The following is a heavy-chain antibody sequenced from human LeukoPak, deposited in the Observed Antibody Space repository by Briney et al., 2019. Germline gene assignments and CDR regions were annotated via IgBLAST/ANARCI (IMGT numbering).Heavy chain of an antibody. CDR2: ISWNSGSV. CDR3: ARDGGYSGYQYFFDY. J-gene: IGHJ4*02. Sequence: GGSLRLSCAASGFTFDDYAIHWVRHAPGKGLEWVSGISWNSGSVGYADSVKGRFTISRDSAKNSLYLQMNSLRPEDAALFYCARDGGYSGYQYFFDYWGQGTLVTVSS. D-gene: IGHD5-12*01. CDR1: GFTFDDYA. V-gene: IGHV3-9*01.